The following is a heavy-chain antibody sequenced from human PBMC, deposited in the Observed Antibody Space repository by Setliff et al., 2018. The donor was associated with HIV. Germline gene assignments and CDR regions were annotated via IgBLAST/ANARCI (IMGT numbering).Heavy chain of an antibody. J-gene: IGHJ6*03. Sequence: PSETLSLTCNVSGASFSSGGYYWSWIRQHPGKGLEWIGYMSYSGSTFYKSSLKSRVTMSIDTSKNQFSLMLSPVTAADTAVYYCARATYTLQFLKWSPDSSLYYYYMDVWAKGPRSPSP. CDR1: GASFSSGGYY. CDR3: ARATYTLQFLKWSPDSSLYYYYMDV. D-gene: IGHD3-3*01. CDR2: MSYSGST. V-gene: IGHV4-31*02.